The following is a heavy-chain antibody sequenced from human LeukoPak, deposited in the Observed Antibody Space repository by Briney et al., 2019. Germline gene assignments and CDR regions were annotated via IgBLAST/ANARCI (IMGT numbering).Heavy chain of an antibody. J-gene: IGHJ4*02. Sequence: SQTLSLTCAISGDSVSRTNIAWNWIRQSPTRGLEWLGRTYYRSKWYNDYAESVKSRIIINPDTSKNQFSLQLNSVTPEDTAVYWCARGLGWPYFDYWGQGTLVTVSS. D-gene: IGHD2-15*01. CDR2: TYYRSKWYN. CDR3: ARGLGWPYFDY. V-gene: IGHV6-1*01. CDR1: GDSVSRTNIA.